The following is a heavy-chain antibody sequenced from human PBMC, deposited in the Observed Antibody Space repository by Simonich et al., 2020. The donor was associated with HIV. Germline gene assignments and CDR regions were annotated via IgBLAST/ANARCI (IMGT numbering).Heavy chain of an antibody. D-gene: IGHD1-1*01. V-gene: IGHV3-23*04. CDR3: IRQLATGGDY. J-gene: IGHJ4*02. CDR2: ISVSGDGT. CDR1: GFTFSSYA. Sequence: GQLVESGGGLVQPGGSLRLSCAASGFTFSSYAMSWVRQAPGKGLEWVSDISVSGDGTYYEDSVEGRFTISRDNSKNTLYLQMNSLRAEDTAVYYCIRQLATGGDYWGQGTLVTVSS.